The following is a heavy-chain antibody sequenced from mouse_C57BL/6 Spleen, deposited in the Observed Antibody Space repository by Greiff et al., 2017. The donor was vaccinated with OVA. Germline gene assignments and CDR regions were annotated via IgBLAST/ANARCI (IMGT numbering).Heavy chain of an antibody. CDR2: IDPETGGT. V-gene: IGHV1-15*01. CDR3: TRRGNWYYFDY. CDR1: GYTFTDYE. D-gene: IGHD4-1*01. J-gene: IGHJ2*01. Sequence: LVESGAELVRPGASVTLSCKASGYTFTDYEMHWVKQTPVHGLEWIGAIDPETGGTAYNQKFKGKAILTADKSSSTAYMELRSLTSEDSAVYYCTRRGNWYYFDYWGQGTTLTVSS.